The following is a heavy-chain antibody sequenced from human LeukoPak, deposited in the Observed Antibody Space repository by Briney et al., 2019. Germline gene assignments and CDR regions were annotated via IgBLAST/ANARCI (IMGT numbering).Heavy chain of an antibody. D-gene: IGHD2-2*02. CDR3: AGSYTYYYYYYMNV. CDR1: GGSISSSY. V-gene: IGHV4-59*01. Sequence: SETLFLTCTVSGGSISSSYWSWIRQPPGKGLEWIGYIYYSGSTKYNASLKSRVTISVDTSKNHFSLKLSSVTAADTAVYYCAGSYTYYYYYYMNVWGKGTTVTISS. J-gene: IGHJ6*03. CDR2: IYYSGST.